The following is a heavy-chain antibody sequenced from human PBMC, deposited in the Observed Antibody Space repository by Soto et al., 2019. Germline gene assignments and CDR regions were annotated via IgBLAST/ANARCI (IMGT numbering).Heavy chain of an antibody. J-gene: IGHJ6*02. Sequence: GASVKVSCKASGGSFNIYGISWVRQAPGQGLEWMGGIIPIFGTANYAQKFQGRVTMTRNTSISTAYMELSSLRSEDAAVYYCARDHGYSGYDLVQWLVRKPMDVWGQGTTVTVSS. D-gene: IGHD5-12*01. CDR2: IIPIFGTA. CDR1: GGSFNIYG. V-gene: IGHV1-69*05. CDR3: ARDHGYSGYDLVQWLVRKPMDV.